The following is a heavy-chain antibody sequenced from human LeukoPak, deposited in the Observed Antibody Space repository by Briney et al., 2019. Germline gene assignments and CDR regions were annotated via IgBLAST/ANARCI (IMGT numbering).Heavy chain of an antibody. Sequence: SETLSLTCAVYGGSFSAYYWSWTRQSPGKGLEWIGEINHSGSTIYTPSLKSRVTISVDTSKNQFSLQLTSVTAADTAVYYCARWSGAIHVFDPWGQGALVTVSS. V-gene: IGHV4-34*01. D-gene: IGHD2-21*01. CDR1: GGSFSAYY. CDR2: INHSGST. CDR3: ARWSGAIHVFDP. J-gene: IGHJ5*02.